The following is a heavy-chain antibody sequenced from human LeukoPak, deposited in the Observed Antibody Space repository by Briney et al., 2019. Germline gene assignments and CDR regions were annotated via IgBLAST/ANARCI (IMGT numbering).Heavy chain of an antibody. J-gene: IGHJ6*02. D-gene: IGHD3-9*01. Sequence: GESLKISCKGSGYSFTSYWIGWVRQMPGKGLEWMGIIYPGDSDTRYSPSFQGQVSISADKSISTAYLQWSSLKASDTAMYYCARHRPYYDILTGYPYGMDVWGQGTTVTVSS. CDR2: IYPGDSDT. CDR3: ARHRPYYDILTGYPYGMDV. CDR1: GYSFTSYW. V-gene: IGHV5-51*01.